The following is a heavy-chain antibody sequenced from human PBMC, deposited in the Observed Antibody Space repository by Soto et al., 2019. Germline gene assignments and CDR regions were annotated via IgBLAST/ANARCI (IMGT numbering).Heavy chain of an antibody. V-gene: IGHV1-2*04. CDR2: TNPNAGDS. CDR3: ARSAFGVTQGIGRAFDV. D-gene: IGHD3-3*01. Sequence: QVQLVQSGAEVKKPGTSVKVSCKTSGSTFPAFYKHGVRQPPGQGLEWLGWTNPNAGDSKSPQRFQGSVTLTRETSTNTAYLELTGLTSADAAVYFCARSAFGVTQGIGRAFDVWGPGAIVDVS. J-gene: IGHJ3*01. CDR1: GSTFPAFY.